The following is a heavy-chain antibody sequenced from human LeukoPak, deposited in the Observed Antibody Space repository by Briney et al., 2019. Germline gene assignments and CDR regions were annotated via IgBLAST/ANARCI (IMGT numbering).Heavy chain of an antibody. CDR3: ARARHYDFWSGYYMGTSFDY. CDR2: IKQGGSEK. D-gene: IGHD3-3*01. V-gene: IGHV3-7*01. J-gene: IGHJ4*02. Sequence: GGSLRLSCAASGFTFNSHWMTWVRQAPGKGLEWVASIKQGGSEKYYADSVKGRFTISRDNAKNSLYLQMNSLRAEDTAVYYCARARHYDFWSGYYMGTSFDYWGQGTLVTVSS. CDR1: GFTFNSHW.